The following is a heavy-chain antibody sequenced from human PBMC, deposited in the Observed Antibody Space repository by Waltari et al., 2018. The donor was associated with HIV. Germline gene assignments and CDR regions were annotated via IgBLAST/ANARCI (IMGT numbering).Heavy chain of an antibody. CDR1: GFTFRNYG. D-gene: IGHD3-3*01. J-gene: IGHJ4*02. V-gene: IGHV3-30*18. CDR2: ISFDGSNS. CDR3: VKWQPWSTYGLFDH. Sequence: QVQLVESGGGVVQPGRSLRLSCAVSGFTFRNYGMHWVRQAPGKGLEWVSLISFDGSNSYYVGSVKGRFTISRDNSKNTLYLEMNSVRPEDMAMYYCVKWQPWSTYGLFDHWGQGTLVTVSS.